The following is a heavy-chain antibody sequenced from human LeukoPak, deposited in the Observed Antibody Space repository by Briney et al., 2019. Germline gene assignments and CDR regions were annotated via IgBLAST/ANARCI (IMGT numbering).Heavy chain of an antibody. D-gene: IGHD2/OR15-2a*01. J-gene: IGHJ4*02. Sequence: SETLFLTCTVSGGSLSLNLWSWIRQPPGRGLEWIGYVQYSGSTHYNPSLESRATTSVDTSKNQVSLKLISVTAADTAVYYCARHIVQGGTVFDVWGQGTLVTVSS. CDR3: ARHIVQGGTVFDV. CDR1: GGSLSLNL. CDR2: VQYSGST. V-gene: IGHV4-59*08.